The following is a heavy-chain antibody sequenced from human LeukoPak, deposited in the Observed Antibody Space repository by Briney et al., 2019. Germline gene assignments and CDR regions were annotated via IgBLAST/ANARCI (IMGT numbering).Heavy chain of an antibody. CDR3: AREEPGDAFDI. CDR1: GFTFSSYT. D-gene: IGHD1-26*01. CDR2: ISYDGSNK. J-gene: IGHJ3*02. Sequence: GGSLRLSCAASGFTFSSYTMHWVRQAPGKGLEWVAVISYDGSNKYYADSVKGRFTISRDNSKNTLYLQMNSLRAEDTAVYYCAREEPGDAFDIWGQGTVVTVSS. V-gene: IGHV3-30-3*01.